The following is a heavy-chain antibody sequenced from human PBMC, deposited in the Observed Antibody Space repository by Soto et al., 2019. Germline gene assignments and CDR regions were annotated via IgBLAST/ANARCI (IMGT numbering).Heavy chain of an antibody. CDR3: ARRYSGYGDY. V-gene: IGHV4-39*07. J-gene: IGHJ4*02. Sequence: SETLSLTCTVSGGSISNNHYYWGWVRQPPGKGLEWIASISYSGSANYNPSLKSRVTISVDTSKDQFSLKLSSVTAADTAVYYCARRYSGYGDYWGQGTLVTVSS. CDR1: GGSISNNHYY. CDR2: ISYSGSA. D-gene: IGHD5-12*01.